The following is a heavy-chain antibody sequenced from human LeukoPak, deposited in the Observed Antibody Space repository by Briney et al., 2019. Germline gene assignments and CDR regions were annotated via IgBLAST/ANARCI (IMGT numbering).Heavy chain of an antibody. D-gene: IGHD6-19*01. CDR3: ASSGDWKGAQAVEYFDY. CDR2: IYYSGST. J-gene: IGHJ4*02. CDR1: GGSISSSSYY. V-gene: IGHV4-39*07. Sequence: SETLSLTCTVSGGSISSSSYYWGWIRQPPGKGLEWIGSIYYSGSTYYNPSLKSRVTISVDTSKNQFSLKLSSVTAADTAVYYCASSGDWKGAQAVEYFDYWGQGTLVTVSS.